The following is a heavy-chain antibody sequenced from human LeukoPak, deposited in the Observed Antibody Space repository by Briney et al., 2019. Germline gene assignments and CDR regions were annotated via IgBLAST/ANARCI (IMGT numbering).Heavy chain of an antibody. D-gene: IGHD1-26*01. J-gene: IGHJ3*02. V-gene: IGHV3-48*02. Sequence: GGSLRLSCAASGFTFSSYSMNWVRQAPGKGLEWVSYISSSSSTIYYADSVKGRFTISRDNAKNSLYLQMNSLRDEDTAVYYCARDSGSYYSADAFDIWGQGTKVTVSS. CDR2: ISSSSSTI. CDR1: GFTFSSYS. CDR3: ARDSGSYYSADAFDI.